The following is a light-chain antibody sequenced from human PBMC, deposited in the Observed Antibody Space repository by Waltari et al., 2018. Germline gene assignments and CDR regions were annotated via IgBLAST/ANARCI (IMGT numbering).Light chain of an antibody. Sequence: QSALTQPASVSGSPGQSITISCSGTSADIGRYNLLAWYQQLPGNAPKLVIYEVTERPSELSNRFSGSQSGNTASLTIAGLQAEDEADYYCSSFESSRTWVFGGGTKLTVL. CDR2: EVT. CDR3: SSFESSRTWV. J-gene: IGLJ3*02. CDR1: SADIGRYNL. V-gene: IGLV2-23*02.